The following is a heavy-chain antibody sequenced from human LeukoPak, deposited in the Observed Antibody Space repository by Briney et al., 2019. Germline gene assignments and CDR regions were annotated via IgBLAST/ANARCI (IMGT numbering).Heavy chain of an antibody. Sequence: GGSLRLSCAPFGFTFSSYGMNWVRQAPGKGLEWVAVISYDGSNKYYADSVKGRFTISRDNSKNMLYLQMNNLRAEDTAVYYCAKDHQWGYAYYFDYWGQGTLVTVSS. CDR1: GFTFSSYG. CDR3: AKDHQWGYAYYFDY. CDR2: ISYDGSNK. V-gene: IGHV3-30*18. D-gene: IGHD3-16*01. J-gene: IGHJ4*02.